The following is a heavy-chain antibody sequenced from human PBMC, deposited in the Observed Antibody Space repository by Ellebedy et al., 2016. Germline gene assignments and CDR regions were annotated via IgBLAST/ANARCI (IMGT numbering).Heavy chain of an antibody. Sequence: ASVKVSCKVSGYSLPDLTLHWVRQAPGKGLEWMGGFDPEEGETIYAQKFQGRVTMTEDTSTDTAFMQLTSLRSEDTAVYYCATVQDYGDYRWAFHMWGQGTLVTVSS. V-gene: IGHV1-24*01. D-gene: IGHD4-17*01. CDR3: ATVQDYGDYRWAFHM. CDR1: GYSLPDLT. J-gene: IGHJ3*02. CDR2: FDPEEGET.